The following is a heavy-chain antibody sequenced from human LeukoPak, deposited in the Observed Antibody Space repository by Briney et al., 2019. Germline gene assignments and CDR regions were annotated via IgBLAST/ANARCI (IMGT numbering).Heavy chain of an antibody. CDR2: IYHSGST. CDR1: GDSISSGYY. J-gene: IGHJ5*02. CDR3: ATSGATTVTTWGGSWFDP. Sequence: SETLSLTCTVSGDSISSGYYWGWIRQPPGKGLEWVGNIYHSGSTYYNPSLKSRVTISVDTSKNQFSLKLSSVTAADTAVYYCATSGATTVTTWGGSWFDPWGQGTLVTVSS. V-gene: IGHV4-38-2*02. D-gene: IGHD4-17*01.